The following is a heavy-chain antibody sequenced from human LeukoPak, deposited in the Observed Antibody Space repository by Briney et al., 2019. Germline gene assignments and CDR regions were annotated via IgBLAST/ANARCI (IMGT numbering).Heavy chain of an antibody. J-gene: IGHJ6*03. CDR3: ARDGHTSGYYYMDV. V-gene: IGHV1-2*06. D-gene: IGHD3-10*01. CDR2: IDPNSGGT. CDR1: GYTFTGYY. Sequence: GASVKVSCKASGYTFTGYYLHWVRQAPGQGLEWMGRIDPNSGGTNYAQTFQGRVTMTRDTSISTTYLELTRLRSGDTAVYYCARDGHTSGYYYMDVWGKGTTVIVSS.